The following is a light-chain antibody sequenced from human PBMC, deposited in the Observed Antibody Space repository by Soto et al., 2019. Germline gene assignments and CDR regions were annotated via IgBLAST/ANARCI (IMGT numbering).Light chain of an antibody. V-gene: IGKV3-15*01. CDR3: QQYNNCPWT. J-gene: IGKJ1*01. Sequence: EIVMTQSPATLSVSPGERATLSCRASQSVSSNLAWYQQKPGQAPRLLIYGASTRATGIPARFSGSGSGTEFTLTISSLQSEEFAVYYCQQYNNCPWTFGQGTKVEIK. CDR1: QSVSSN. CDR2: GAS.